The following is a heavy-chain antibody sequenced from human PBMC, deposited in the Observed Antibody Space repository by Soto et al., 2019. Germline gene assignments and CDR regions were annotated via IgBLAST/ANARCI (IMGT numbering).Heavy chain of an antibody. Sequence: GGSLRLSCAASGFTFSSYAMSWVRQAPGKGLEWVSAISSSGDSPYYADSVKGRFTISRDNSKNTLYLQMNSLRAEDTAVYYCATEYYDSSGYYLPRDFQHWGQGTLVTVSS. CDR1: GFTFSSYA. V-gene: IGHV3-23*01. CDR2: ISSSGDSP. CDR3: ATEYYDSSGYYLPRDFQH. D-gene: IGHD3-22*01. J-gene: IGHJ1*01.